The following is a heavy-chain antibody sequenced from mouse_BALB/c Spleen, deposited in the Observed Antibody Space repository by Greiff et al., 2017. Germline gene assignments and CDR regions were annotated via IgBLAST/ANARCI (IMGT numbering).Heavy chain of an antibody. CDR3: ARLGTDGPFDY. Sequence: EVQLQESGPELVKPGASVKISCKASGYSFTGYFMNWVMQSHGQSLEWIGRINPYNGDTFYNQKFKGKATLTVDKSSSTAHMELRSLASEDSAVYDCARLGTDGPFDYWGEGTTLTVSS. D-gene: IGHD1-1*01. CDR2: INPYNGDT. CDR1: GYSFTGYF. V-gene: IGHV1-20*02. J-gene: IGHJ2*01.